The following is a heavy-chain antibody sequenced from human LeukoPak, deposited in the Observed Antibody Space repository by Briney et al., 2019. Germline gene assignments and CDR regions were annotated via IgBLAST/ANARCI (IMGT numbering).Heavy chain of an antibody. D-gene: IGHD5-12*01. V-gene: IGHV3-21*01. Sequence: GRSLRLSCAASGFTFSSYSMNWVRQAPGKGLEWGSSISSSSSYIYYADSVKGRFTISRDNAKNSLYLQMNSLRAEDTAVYYCARGGSGYDFVDYWGQGTLVTVSS. J-gene: IGHJ4*02. CDR1: GFTFSSYS. CDR2: ISSSSSYI. CDR3: ARGGSGYDFVDY.